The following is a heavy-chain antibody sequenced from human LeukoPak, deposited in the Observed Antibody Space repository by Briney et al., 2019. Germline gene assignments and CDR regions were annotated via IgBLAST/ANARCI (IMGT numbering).Heavy chain of an antibody. CDR2: FDPEDGET. CDR1: GYTLTELS. CDR3: AKEVGATTLGWFDP. Sequence: WASVKVSCKVSGYTLTELSMHWVRQAPGKGLEWMGGFDPEDGETIYAQKFQGRVTMTEDTSTDTAYMELSSLRAEDTAVYYCAKEVGATTLGWFDPWGQGTLVTVSS. D-gene: IGHD1-26*01. J-gene: IGHJ5*02. V-gene: IGHV1-24*01.